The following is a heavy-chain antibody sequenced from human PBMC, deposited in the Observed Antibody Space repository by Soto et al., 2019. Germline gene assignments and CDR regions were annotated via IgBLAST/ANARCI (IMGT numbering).Heavy chain of an antibody. CDR3: ASPFFVINTFHSFIDY. D-gene: IGHD3-22*01. Sequence: PSETLSVTCTVSGGSISRSSYNWGWIRQPPGKGLEWIGSIDYSGNTYYNPSLKSRVAMSVDTSKNQFSLKLSSVTAADTAVYYCASPFFVINTFHSFIDYSGQAPLVTVSA. CDR2: IDYSGNT. V-gene: IGHV4-39*01. CDR1: GGSISRSSYN. J-gene: IGHJ4*02.